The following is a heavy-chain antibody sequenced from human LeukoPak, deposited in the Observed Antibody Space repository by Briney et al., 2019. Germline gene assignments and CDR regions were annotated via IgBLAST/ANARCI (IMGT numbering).Heavy chain of an antibody. V-gene: IGHV3-11*01. CDR2: ISSSGSTI. CDR1: GFTFGDYY. J-gene: IGHJ6*03. D-gene: IGHD5-18*01. CDR3: ARNTAMVTGDYYYYMDV. Sequence: GGSLRLSCAASGFTFGDYYMSWIRQAPGKGLEWVSYISSSGSTIYYADSVKGRFTISRDNAKNSLYLQMNSLRAEDTAVYYCARNTAMVTGDYYYYMDVWGKGTTVTVSS.